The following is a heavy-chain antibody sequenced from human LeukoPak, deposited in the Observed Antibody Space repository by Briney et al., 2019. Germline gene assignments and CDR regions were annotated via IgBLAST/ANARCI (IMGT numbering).Heavy chain of an antibody. CDR3: ARFSYYDASRPPF. V-gene: IGHV4-39*01. CDR2: IYYSEST. Sequence: PSETLSLTCTVAGGYISTSNYYWGWIRQPPGKGLEWIGNIYYSESTYYNSSLKSRVSLSIDTSMHQFSLKVNSLTVADTAVYYCARFSYYDASRPPFWGQGTLVAVSS. CDR1: GGYISTSNYY. D-gene: IGHD3-16*01. J-gene: IGHJ4*02.